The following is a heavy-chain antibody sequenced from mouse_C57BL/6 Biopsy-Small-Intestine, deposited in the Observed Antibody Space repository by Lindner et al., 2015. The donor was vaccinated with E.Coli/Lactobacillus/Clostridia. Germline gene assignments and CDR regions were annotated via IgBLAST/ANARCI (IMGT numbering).Heavy chain of an antibody. J-gene: IGHJ4*01. CDR2: INPNSGAT. CDR3: ARDWDVGTYGDSFGHNWFDP. Sequence: SVKVSCKASGYSFTAYYMHWVRQAPGQGLEWMGRINPNSGATDYAQKFQGRVTMTRDTSISTAYMELSRLRSDDTAVYYCARDWDVGTYGDSFGHNWFDPWGQGTLVTVSS. CDR1: GYSFTAYY. V-gene: IGHV1S55*01. D-gene: IGHD3-2*01.